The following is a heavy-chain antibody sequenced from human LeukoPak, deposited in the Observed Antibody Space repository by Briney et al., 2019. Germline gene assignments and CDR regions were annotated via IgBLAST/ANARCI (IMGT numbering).Heavy chain of an antibody. J-gene: IGHJ4*02. CDR3: AIDLVWFGEFGY. CDR1: RVTFSGYW. D-gene: IGHD3-10*01. V-gene: IGHV3-74*01. Sequence: PVGSLRLSCAASRVTFSGYWMHWVRQAPGKGLVWVSRINSDGSSTSYAHSVKGRFTSSRDNAKNTLYLQMNSLRGEDTAVYYCAIDLVWFGEFGYWGQGTLVTVSS. CDR2: INSDGSST.